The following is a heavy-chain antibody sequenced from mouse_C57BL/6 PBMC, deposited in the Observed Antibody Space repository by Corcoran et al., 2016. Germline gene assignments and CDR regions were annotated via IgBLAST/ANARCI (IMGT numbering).Heavy chain of an antibody. J-gene: IGHJ1*03. D-gene: IGHD2-1*01. CDR1: GYAFSSYW. Sequence: QVQLQQSGAELVKPGASVKISCKASGYAFSSYWMNWVKQRPGKGLEWIGQIYPGDGDTNYNGKFKGKATLTADKSSSTAYMQLSSLTSEDSAVYFCAREGSYGNYVDWYFDVWGTGTTVTVSS. CDR3: AREGSYGNYVDWYFDV. V-gene: IGHV1-80*01. CDR2: IYPGDGDT.